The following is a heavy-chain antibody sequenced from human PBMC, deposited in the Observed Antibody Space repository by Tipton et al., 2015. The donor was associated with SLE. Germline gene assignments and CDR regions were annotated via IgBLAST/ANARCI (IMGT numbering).Heavy chain of an antibody. V-gene: IGHV4-4*07. D-gene: IGHD6-19*01. CDR1: GDTISDHY. CDR3: ASDHPVAGPFDY. J-gene: IGHJ4*02. CDR2: IYTSGST. Sequence: TLSLTCTVSGDTISDHYWSWIRQPAGKGLEWIGRIYTSGSTNYNPSLKSRVTMSVDTSKNQFSLKLSSVTAADTAVYYCASDHPVAGPFDYWGQGTLVTVSS.